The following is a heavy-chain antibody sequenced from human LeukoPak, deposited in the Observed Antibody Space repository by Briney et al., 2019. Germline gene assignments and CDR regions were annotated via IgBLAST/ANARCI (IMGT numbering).Heavy chain of an antibody. Sequence: GGSLRLSCAASGFTFSSYAMGWVRQAPGKGLEWVSTISGSGGSTYYADSVKGRFTISRDNSKNTLYLQMNSLRAEDTAVYYCANSETNYYDSSVYDYWGQGTLVTVSS. CDR1: GFTFSSYA. V-gene: IGHV3-23*01. CDR3: ANSETNYYDSSVYDY. CDR2: ISGSGGST. J-gene: IGHJ4*02. D-gene: IGHD3-22*01.